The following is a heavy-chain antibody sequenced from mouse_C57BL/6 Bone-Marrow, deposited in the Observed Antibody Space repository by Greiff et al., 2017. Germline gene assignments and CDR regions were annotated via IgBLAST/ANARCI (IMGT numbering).Heavy chain of an antibody. J-gene: IGHJ4*01. Sequence: EVQLQQSGPELVKPGASVKISCKASGYTFTASYMNWVKLSHGKSLEWIGDINPNNGGTSCNQPFLGKATLTVYQSSSTAYMELRSLTSEDAAVYYCARSLTTVVSPLAMDYWGQGTSVTVAS. CDR3: ARSLTTVVSPLAMDY. CDR1: GYTFTASY. CDR2: INPNNGGT. V-gene: IGHV1-26*01. D-gene: IGHD1-1*01.